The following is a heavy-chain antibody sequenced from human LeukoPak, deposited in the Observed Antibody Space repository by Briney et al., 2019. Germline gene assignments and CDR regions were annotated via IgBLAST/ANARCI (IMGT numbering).Heavy chain of an antibody. J-gene: IGHJ3*02. CDR3: ARDQFIHAFDI. CDR2: IYSTTTYI. Sequence: GGSLRLSCAASGFTFSSFSMNWVRQAPGKGLEWVSSIYSTTTYIYYADSVKGRFTISRDNTENSLYLQMNSLRAEDTAVYYCARDQFIHAFDIWGQGTMVTVSS. V-gene: IGHV3-21*01. D-gene: IGHD5-24*01. CDR1: GFTFSSFS.